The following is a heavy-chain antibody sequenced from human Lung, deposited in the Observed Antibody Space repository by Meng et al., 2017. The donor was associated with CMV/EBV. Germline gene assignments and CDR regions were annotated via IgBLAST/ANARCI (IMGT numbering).Heavy chain of an antibody. CDR3: AKDSTYSP. D-gene: IGHD1-26*01. J-gene: IGHJ5*02. V-gene: IGHV3-23*03. Sequence: GESLKISCAASGFTFSNYAMSWVRQAPGKGLEWVAVIYAGGRSAYYAESVKGRFTIFRDGSKKTVYLEMNSLRTEDTALYYCAKDSTYSPWGQGTLVTVSS. CDR2: IYAGGRSA. CDR1: GFTFSNYA.